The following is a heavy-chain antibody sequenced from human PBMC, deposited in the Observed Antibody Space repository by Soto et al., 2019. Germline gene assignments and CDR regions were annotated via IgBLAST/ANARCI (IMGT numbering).Heavy chain of an antibody. CDR1: GFTFSSYD. CDR3: ARGHRATGSVCLPHYHYYYLDF. J-gene: IGHJ6*03. V-gene: IGHV3-13*01. CDR2: IGTAGDT. D-gene: IGHD1-1*01. Sequence: GSLRLSCAASGFTFSSYDMHWVRQATGKGLEWVSAIGTAGDTYYPGSVKGRFTISRENAKNSLYLQMNSLRAGDTAVYYCARGHRATGSVCLPHYHYYYLDFWGQGTPVTVSS.